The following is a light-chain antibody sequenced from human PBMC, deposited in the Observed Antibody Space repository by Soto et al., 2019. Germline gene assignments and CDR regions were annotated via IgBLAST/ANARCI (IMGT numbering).Light chain of an antibody. CDR1: SSDVGAYNY. V-gene: IGLV2-14*01. Sequence: QSVLTQPASVSGSPGQSITISCTGTSSDVGAYNYVSWYQQYPGKAPKLMIYGVTNRPSGVSNRFSGSKTGNTASLTISGLQAEDEADYYCCSYADGSIYFFGTGTKVTVL. CDR2: GVT. CDR3: CSYADGSIYF. J-gene: IGLJ1*01.